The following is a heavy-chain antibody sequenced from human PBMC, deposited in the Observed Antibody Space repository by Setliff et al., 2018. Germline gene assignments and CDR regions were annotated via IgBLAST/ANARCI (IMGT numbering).Heavy chain of an antibody. D-gene: IGHD4-4*01. J-gene: IGHJ4*02. CDR2: IHPDDSDT. V-gene: IGHV5-51*01. CDR1: GDTFSSYG. CDR3: VRDTNFEGAYDS. Sequence: GESLKVSCKASGDTFSSYGISWVRQTPGEGLEWMGVIHPDDSDTRYSPPFQGQVTISADKSISTAYLQWSSLKASDTAMYYCVRDTNFEGAYDSWGQGTLVTVSS.